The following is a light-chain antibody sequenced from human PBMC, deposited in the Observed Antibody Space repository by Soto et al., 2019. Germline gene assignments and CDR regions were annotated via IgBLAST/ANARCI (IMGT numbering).Light chain of an antibody. Sequence: QSVLTQPPSASGSPGQSVTISCTGTSSDVGAYNYVSWYQQLPGKAPKLIIYEVSKRPSGVSDRFSGSKSGNTASLTVSGLQAEDEADYYRTSYAGTYSFFYVFLTGTKVTVL. CDR1: SSDVGAYNY. V-gene: IGLV2-8*01. J-gene: IGLJ1*01. CDR3: TSYAGTYSFFYV. CDR2: EVS.